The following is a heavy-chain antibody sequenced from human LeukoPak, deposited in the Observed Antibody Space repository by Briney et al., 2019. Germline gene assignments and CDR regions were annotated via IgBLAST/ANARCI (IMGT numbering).Heavy chain of an antibody. CDR1: GFTFSNYW. CDR2: IYSGGST. Sequence: GGSLRLSCAASGFTFSNYWMHWVRQAPGKGLVWVSVIYSGGSTYYADSVKGRFTISRDNSKNTLYLQMNSLRAEDTAVYYCASGGGGATSLFDYWGQGTLVTVSS. J-gene: IGHJ4*02. V-gene: IGHV3-53*01. D-gene: IGHD1-26*01. CDR3: ASGGGGATSLFDY.